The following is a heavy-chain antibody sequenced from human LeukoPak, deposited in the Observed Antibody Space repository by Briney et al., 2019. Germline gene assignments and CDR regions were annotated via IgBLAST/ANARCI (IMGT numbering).Heavy chain of an antibody. J-gene: IGHJ4*02. V-gene: IGHV4-34*01. D-gene: IGHD2-2*01. Sequence: SETLSLTCAVYGGSFSGYYWSWTRQPPGKGLEWIGEINHSGSTNYNPSLKSRVTISVDTSKNQFSLKLSSVTAADTAVYYCARAGDHEQDIVVVPVPPYFDYWGQGTLVTVSS. CDR2: INHSGST. CDR3: ARAGDHEQDIVVVPVPPYFDY. CDR1: GGSFSGYY.